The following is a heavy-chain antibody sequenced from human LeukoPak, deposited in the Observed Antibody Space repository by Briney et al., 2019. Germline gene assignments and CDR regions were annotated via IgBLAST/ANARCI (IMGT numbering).Heavy chain of an antibody. V-gene: IGHV3-7*01. CDR2: IKQDGSEK. J-gene: IGHJ4*02. Sequence: GGSLRLSCAASGFTFSSYWMSWVRQAPGKGLEWVANIKQDGSEKYYVDSVKGRFTISRDNAKNSLYLQMNSLRAEDTAVYYCAKSPIPGSYYFDYWGQGTLVTVSS. CDR3: AKSPIPGSYYFDY. CDR1: GFTFSSYW. D-gene: IGHD1-26*01.